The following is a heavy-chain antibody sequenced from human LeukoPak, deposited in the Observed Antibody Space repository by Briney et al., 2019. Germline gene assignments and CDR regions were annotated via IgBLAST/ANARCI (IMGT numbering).Heavy chain of an antibody. CDR2: IWDDGSNK. CDR3: ARGGGRGYNWNDLGD. D-gene: IGHD1-1*01. J-gene: IGHJ4*02. V-gene: IGHV3-33*01. CDR1: GFTFNNYA. Sequence: GGSLRLSCAASGFTFNNYAMHWVRQAPGKGLEWVAVIWDDGSNKYYADSVKGRFTISRDNSKNTPYLQMNTLRAEDTAVYFCARGGGRGYNWNDLGDWGQGTLVTVSS.